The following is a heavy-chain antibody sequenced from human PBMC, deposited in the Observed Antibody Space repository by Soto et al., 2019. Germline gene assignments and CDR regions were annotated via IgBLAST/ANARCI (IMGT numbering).Heavy chain of an antibody. CDR2: IFYSGST. J-gene: IGHJ5*02. Sequence: SETLSLTCTVSGVSVNSGNYYWSWIRQTPGRGLEWIGHIFYSGSTNYNPALKSRVTISVDTSKSQFSLKLSSVTAADTAVYYCAKDSGYNYGYFRWFDPWGQGTLVTVS. D-gene: IGHD5-18*01. CDR1: GVSVNSGNYY. V-gene: IGHV4-61*01. CDR3: AKDSGYNYGYFRWFDP.